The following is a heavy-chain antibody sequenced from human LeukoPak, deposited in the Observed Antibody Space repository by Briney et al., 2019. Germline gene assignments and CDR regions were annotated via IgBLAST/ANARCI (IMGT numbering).Heavy chain of an antibody. CDR2: ISGSGGST. J-gene: IGHJ4*02. D-gene: IGHD3-10*01. CDR1: GFTFSSYG. V-gene: IGHV3-23*01. CDR3: AKGLYHYYGSGSYTLDY. Sequence: GGSLRLSCAASGFTFSSYGMSWVRQAPGKGLEWVSAISGSGGSTYYADSVKGRFTISRDNSKNTLYLQMNSLRAEDTAVYYCAKGLYHYYGSGSYTLDYWGQGTQVTVSS.